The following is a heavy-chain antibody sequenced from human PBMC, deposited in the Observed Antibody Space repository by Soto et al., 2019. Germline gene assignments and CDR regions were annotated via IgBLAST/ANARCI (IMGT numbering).Heavy chain of an antibody. CDR1: GFSLSTSGMC. D-gene: IGHD2-15*01. J-gene: IGHJ5*02. CDR3: PRMAGPAFPCSDP. V-gene: IGHV2-70*01. Sequence: SGPTLVNPTQTLTLTCTFSGFSLSTSGMCVSWIRQPPGKALEWLALIDWDDDKYYSTSLKTRLTISKDTSKNQVVLTMTNMDPFPTPPSSCPRMAGPAFPCSDPSAQGTPATVSS. CDR2: IDWDDDK.